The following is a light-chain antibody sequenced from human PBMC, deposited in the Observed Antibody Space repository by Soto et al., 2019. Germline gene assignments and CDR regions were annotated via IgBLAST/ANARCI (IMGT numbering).Light chain of an antibody. CDR1: SSDVGGYNY. CDR3: SSYTSSGAVV. CDR2: DVS. J-gene: IGLJ3*02. Sequence: QSALTQPASVFGSLGQSITISCTGTSSDVGGYNYVSWYQHHPGKAPKLLIYDVSSRPSAVSNRFSGSKSGNTASLTISGRQADDETDYYCSSYTSSGAVVFGGGTKVTVL. V-gene: IGLV2-14*03.